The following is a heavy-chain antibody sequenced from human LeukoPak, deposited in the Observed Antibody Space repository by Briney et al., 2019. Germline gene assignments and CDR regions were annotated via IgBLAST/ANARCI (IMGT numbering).Heavy chain of an antibody. D-gene: IGHD3-10*01. V-gene: IGHV1-69*06. Sequence: SVTVSCKASGGTFSGYAISWVRQAPGQGLEWMGGIIPIFGTANYAQKFQGRVTITADKSTSTAYMELSSLRSEDTAVYYCARGGMDYYGSGSYYNSWFDPWGQGTLVTVSS. CDR2: IIPIFGTA. CDR1: GGTFSGYA. CDR3: ARGGMDYYGSGSYYNSWFDP. J-gene: IGHJ5*02.